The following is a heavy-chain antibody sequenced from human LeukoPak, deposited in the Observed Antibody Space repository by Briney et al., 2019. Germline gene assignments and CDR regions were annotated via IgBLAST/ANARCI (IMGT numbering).Heavy chain of an antibody. Sequence: GGSLRLSCAASGFTFSSYEMNWVRQAPGKGLEWVSYISSSGSTIYYADSVKGRFTISRDNAKNSLYLQMNSLRPEDTAVYYCARPQLGMGYSYYMDVWGKGTSVTVSS. D-gene: IGHD6-13*01. CDR3: ARPQLGMGYSYYMDV. CDR2: ISSSGSTI. V-gene: IGHV3-48*03. J-gene: IGHJ6*03. CDR1: GFTFSSYE.